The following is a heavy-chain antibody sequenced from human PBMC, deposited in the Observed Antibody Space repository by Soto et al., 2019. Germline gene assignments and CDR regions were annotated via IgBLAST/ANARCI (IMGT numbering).Heavy chain of an antibody. D-gene: IGHD3-16*01. CDR3: ARGSGGVTPEWFDP. V-gene: IGHV4-59*11. Sequence: QVRLQESGPGLVKPSETLSLTCIVSGGSINSHYWSWFRQPPGKGLESIGYIHYTGSPYYNPSLNSRVTISVDRSKIQVSLKLSSVTAADTAVYYCARGSGGVTPEWFDPWGQGTLVTVSS. CDR2: IHYTGSP. CDR1: GGSINSHY. J-gene: IGHJ5*02.